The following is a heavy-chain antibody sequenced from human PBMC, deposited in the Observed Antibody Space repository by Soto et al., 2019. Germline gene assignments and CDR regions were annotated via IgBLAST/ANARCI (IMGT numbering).Heavy chain of an antibody. CDR3: VREDDTTGSYSWFDP. CDR1: GAAFNTIT. D-gene: IGHD3-9*01. V-gene: IGHV1-69*01. J-gene: IGHJ5*02. Sequence: QVQLVQSGAEVKKPGSSVRVSCKASGAAFNTITINLVRQAPGQGLEWMGGFVPVFGSATYAQKFQGRVAITADASTSTFYMELSRLNSEDTALYYCVREDDTTGSYSWFDPWGQGTLVAVSS. CDR2: FVPVFGSA.